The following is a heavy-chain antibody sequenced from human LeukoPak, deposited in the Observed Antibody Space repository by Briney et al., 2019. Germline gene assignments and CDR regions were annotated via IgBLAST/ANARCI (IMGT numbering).Heavy chain of an antibody. D-gene: IGHD2-15*01. CDR2: ISGSDGST. J-gene: IGHJ6*02. V-gene: IGHV3-23*01. CDR3: ARDSGYTNGHGMDV. Sequence: GGSLRLSCAASRFTFGSYAMNWVRQAPGKGLEWVSAISGSDGSTYYADSVKGRFTISRDNSKNTLYLQMNSLKAEDTALYYCARDSGYTNGHGMDVWGQGTTVTVSS. CDR1: RFTFGSYA.